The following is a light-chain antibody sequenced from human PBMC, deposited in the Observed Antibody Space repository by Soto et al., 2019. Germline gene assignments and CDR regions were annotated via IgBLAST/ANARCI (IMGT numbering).Light chain of an antibody. V-gene: IGLV2-18*02. J-gene: IGLJ2*01. CDR3: SSYTSTSTV. Sequence: QSALTQPPSVSGSPGQSVTISCTGNSSDVGSYNRVSWYQQPPGTAPKLLIYEVSNRPSGVPDRFSGSKSGNTASLTISGLQAEDEADYYCSSYTSTSTVFGGGTKLTVL. CDR2: EVS. CDR1: SSDVGSYNR.